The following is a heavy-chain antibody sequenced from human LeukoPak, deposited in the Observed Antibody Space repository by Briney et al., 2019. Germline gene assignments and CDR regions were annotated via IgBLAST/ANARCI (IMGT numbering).Heavy chain of an antibody. Sequence: GGSLRLSCTVSGFTVSSNSMSWVRQAPGKGLEWVSFIYSDNTHYSDSVKGRFTISRDNAKKSLYLQMNSLKAEDTAVYYCAREPTYSSSWYTTCDYWGPGTLVTVSS. D-gene: IGHD6-13*01. CDR2: IYSDNT. V-gene: IGHV3-53*01. CDR1: GFTVSSNS. J-gene: IGHJ4*02. CDR3: AREPTYSSSWYTTCDY.